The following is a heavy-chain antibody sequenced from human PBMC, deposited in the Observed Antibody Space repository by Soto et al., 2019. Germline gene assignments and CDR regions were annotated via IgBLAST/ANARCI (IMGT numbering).Heavy chain of an antibody. Sequence: EVQLEESGGDLVQPGGSLRLSCAASGFSVNANYMTWVRQAPGKGLEWVSIIYNSGSTFYAVSVKGRFTISRLTSKNTLFLQMTNLRPEDTAVYYCARGGYSSGWYHGAFDVWGQGTMVTVSS. CDR2: IYNSGST. J-gene: IGHJ3*01. CDR1: GFSVNANY. V-gene: IGHV3-53*04. CDR3: ARGGYSSGWYHGAFDV. D-gene: IGHD6-19*01.